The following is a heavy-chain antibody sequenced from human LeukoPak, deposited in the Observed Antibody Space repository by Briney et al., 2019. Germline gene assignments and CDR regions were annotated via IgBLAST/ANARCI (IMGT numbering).Heavy chain of an antibody. V-gene: IGHV3-53*01. Sequence: PGGSLRLSCAASGFTVSSNYMSWVRQAPGKGLEWVSVIYSGGSTYYADSVKGRFTISRDNSKNTLYPQMNSLRAEDTTVYYCARGEDYAAGSYSIWGQGTLVTVSS. CDR3: ARGEDYAAGSYSI. D-gene: IGHD3-10*01. CDR2: IYSGGST. J-gene: IGHJ4*02. CDR1: GFTVSSNY.